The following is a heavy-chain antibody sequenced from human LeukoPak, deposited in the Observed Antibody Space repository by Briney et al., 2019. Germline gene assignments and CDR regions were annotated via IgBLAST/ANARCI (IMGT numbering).Heavy chain of an antibody. CDR2: IYHSGIT. CDR1: GYSIRSGFY. V-gene: IGHV4-38-2*02. CDR3: AREGLELPYEDWFDP. J-gene: IGHJ5*02. Sequence: SETLSLTCTVSGYSIRSGFYWGWIRQPPGKGLEWIGNIYHSGITYYTPSLRSRVTISVDTSKSQFYLKLSSVTAADTAVYYCAREGLELPYEDWFDPWGQGTLVTVSS. D-gene: IGHD2-2*02.